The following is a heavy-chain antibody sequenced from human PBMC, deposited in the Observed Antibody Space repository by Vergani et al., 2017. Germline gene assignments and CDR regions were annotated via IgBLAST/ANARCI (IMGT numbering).Heavy chain of an antibody. CDR2: ISYDGSNK. D-gene: IGHD6-19*01. CDR3: ARVPPGGYRSGFGY. CDR1: GFTFSNYG. V-gene: IGHV3-30*03. Sequence: QVQLVESGGDVVQPGRSLRLSCAASGFTFSNYGMHWVRQAPGKGLEWVAVISYDGSNKFYADSVKGRFTISRDNSKNTLHLQMNSLRTEDTAGYYCARVPPGGYRSGFGYWGQGTLVTVSS. J-gene: IGHJ4*02.